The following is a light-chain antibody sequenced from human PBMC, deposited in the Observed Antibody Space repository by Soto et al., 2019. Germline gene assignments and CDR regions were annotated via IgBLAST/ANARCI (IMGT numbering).Light chain of an antibody. CDR3: QQYGGSPRT. CDR2: DAS. V-gene: IGKV3-20*01. Sequence: EVVLTQSPGTLSLSRGERATLSCRASQSVRSSLAWYQQQPGQAPRLLIHDASSRATGIPDRFSGSGSGTDFTLTISRLEPEDFAVYYCQQYGGSPRTFGQGTKVDIK. CDR1: QSVRSS. J-gene: IGKJ1*01.